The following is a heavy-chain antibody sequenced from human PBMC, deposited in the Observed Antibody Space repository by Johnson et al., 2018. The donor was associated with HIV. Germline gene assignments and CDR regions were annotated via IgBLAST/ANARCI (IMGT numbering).Heavy chain of an antibody. CDR2: IKSKTDGGTT. D-gene: IGHD1-26*01. CDR3: ARGGGSYYRDAFDI. V-gene: IGHV3-15*05. J-gene: IGHJ3*02. CDR1: GFTFSDYY. Sequence: VQLVESGGGLVQPGGSLRLSCAASGFTFSDYYMSWLRQAPGKGLEWVGRIKSKTDGGTTDYAAPVKGRFTISRDDSKNTLYLQMNSLRAEDTALYYCARGGGSYYRDAFDIWGQGTMVTVSS.